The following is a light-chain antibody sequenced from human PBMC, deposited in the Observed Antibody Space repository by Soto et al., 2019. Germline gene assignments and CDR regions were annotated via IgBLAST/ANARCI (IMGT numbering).Light chain of an antibody. Sequence: QSALTQPPSASGSPGQSVTISCTGTSSDVGGYNYVSWYQQHPGKAPKVMIYEVSKRPSGVPDRFSGSKSGNTASLTVSGLQAEDGADYYCSSYAGSNNFVFGTGTKLTVL. CDR3: SSYAGSNNFV. CDR2: EVS. V-gene: IGLV2-8*01. CDR1: SSDVGGYNY. J-gene: IGLJ1*01.